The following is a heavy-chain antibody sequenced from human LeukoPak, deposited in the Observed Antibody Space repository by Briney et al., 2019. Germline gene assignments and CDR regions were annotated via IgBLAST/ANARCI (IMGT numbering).Heavy chain of an antibody. CDR2: IYSSGST. J-gene: IGHJ3*02. CDR3: ARHGLRFLEWLQVSDAFDI. CDR1: GGSISSYY. V-gene: IGHV4-59*01. Sequence: PSETLSLTCRVSGGSISSYYWSWIRQPPGKGLEWIGYIYSSGSTNYNPSLKSRVTISADTSKNQFSLKLSSVTAADTAVYYCARHGLRFLEWLQVSDAFDIWGQGTMVTVSS. D-gene: IGHD3-3*01.